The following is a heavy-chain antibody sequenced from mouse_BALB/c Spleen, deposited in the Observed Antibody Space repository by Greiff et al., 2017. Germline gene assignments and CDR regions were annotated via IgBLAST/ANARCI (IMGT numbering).Heavy chain of an antibody. V-gene: IGHV5-6-3*01. CDR2: INSNGGST. D-gene: IGHD1-3*01. Sequence: EVHLVESGGGLVQPGGSLKLSCAASGFTFSSYGMSWVRQTPDKRLELVATINSNGGSTYYPDSVKGRFTISRDNAKNTLYLQMSSLKSEDTAMYYCARITDYAMDYWGQGTSVTVSS. CDR3: ARITDYAMDY. CDR1: GFTFSSYG. J-gene: IGHJ4*01.